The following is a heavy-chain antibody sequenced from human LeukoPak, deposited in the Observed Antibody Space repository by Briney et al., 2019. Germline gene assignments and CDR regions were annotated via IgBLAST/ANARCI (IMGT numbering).Heavy chain of an antibody. D-gene: IGHD6-19*01. CDR2: IYSGGST. Sequence: GGSLRLSCAASGFTVSSNYMSWVRQAPGKGLEWVSVIYSGGSTYYADSVKGRFTISRDNSKNTLHLQMNSLRVEDTAVYYCAGRLYSSGWYDAFDIWGQGTMVTVSS. CDR3: AGRLYSSGWYDAFDI. CDR1: GFTVSSNY. V-gene: IGHV3-53*01. J-gene: IGHJ3*02.